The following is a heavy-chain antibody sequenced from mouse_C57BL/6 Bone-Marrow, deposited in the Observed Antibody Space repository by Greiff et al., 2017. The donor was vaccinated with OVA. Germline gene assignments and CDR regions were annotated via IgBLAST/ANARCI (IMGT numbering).Heavy chain of an antibody. CDR2: IWRGGST. Sequence: VQLQASGPGLVQPSQSLSITCTVSGFSLTSYGVHWVRQSPGKGLEWLGVIWRGGSTDYNAAFMSRLSITKDNTKSQVFFKMNSLQADDTAIYDGAKAPSYDYDVRCAYWGQGTLVTVSA. CDR3: AKAPSYDYDVRCAY. J-gene: IGHJ3*01. D-gene: IGHD2-4*01. CDR1: GFSLTSYG. V-gene: IGHV2-5*01.